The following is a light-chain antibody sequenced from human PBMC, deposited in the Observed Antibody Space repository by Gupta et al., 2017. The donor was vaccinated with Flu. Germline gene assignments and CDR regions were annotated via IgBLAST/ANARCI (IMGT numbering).Light chain of an antibody. V-gene: IGLV2-11*01. CDR2: DVT. J-gene: IGLJ3*02. Sequence: QSVLTQPRSVSGSPGQSVTISCTGSSSDFTSHNSVSWYQQYPGKGPKLIIYDVTKRPSGVPDRFSGSKSGNTVSLTVSGLQADDEADYYCCSMTTTHSGVFGGGTKLTVL. CDR1: SSDFTSHNS. CDR3: CSMTTTHSGV.